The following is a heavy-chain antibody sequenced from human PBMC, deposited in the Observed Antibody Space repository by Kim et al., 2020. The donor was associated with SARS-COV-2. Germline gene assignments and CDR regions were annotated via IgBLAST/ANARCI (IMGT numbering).Heavy chain of an antibody. CDR3: ARERTYYYGSGSHGAFDI. V-gene: IGHV3-33*01. CDR1: GFTFSSYG. D-gene: IGHD3-10*01. J-gene: IGHJ3*02. CDR2: IWYDGSNK. Sequence: GGSLRLSCAASGFTFSSYGMHWVRQAPGKGLEWVAVIWYDGSNKYYADSVKGRFTISRDNSKNTLYLQMNSLRAEDTAVYYCARERTYYYGSGSHGAFDIWGQGTMVTVSS.